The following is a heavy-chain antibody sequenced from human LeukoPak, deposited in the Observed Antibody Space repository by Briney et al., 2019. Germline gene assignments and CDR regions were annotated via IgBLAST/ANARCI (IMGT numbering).Heavy chain of an antibody. CDR2: ISAYNGNT. V-gene: IGHV1-18*01. J-gene: IGHJ4*02. CDR3: ARVPYIVVVPAAIDY. CDR1: GYTFTSYG. D-gene: IGHD2-2*01. Sequence: ASVKVSCKASGYTFTSYGISWVRQAPGQGLEWMGWISAYNGNTNYAQKLQGRVTMTTDTSTSTAYMELRSLRSDDTAAYYCARVPYIVVVPAAIDYWGQGTLVTVSS.